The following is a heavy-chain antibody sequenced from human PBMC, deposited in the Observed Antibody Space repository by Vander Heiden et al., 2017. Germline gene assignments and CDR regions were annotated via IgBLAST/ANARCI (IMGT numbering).Heavy chain of an antibody. D-gene: IGHD1-26*01. J-gene: IGHJ4*02. CDR2: ISYDGSNK. V-gene: IGHV3-30*04. Sequence: SGYAMHWVRQAPGKGLEWVAVISYDGSNKYYADSVKGRFTISRDNSKNTLYLQMNSLRAEDTAVYYCARGVVGASSGVYWGQGTLVTVSS. CDR3: ARGVVGASSGVY. CDR1: SGYA.